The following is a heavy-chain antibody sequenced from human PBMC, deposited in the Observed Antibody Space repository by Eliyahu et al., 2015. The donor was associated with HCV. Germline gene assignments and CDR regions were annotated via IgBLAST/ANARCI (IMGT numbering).Heavy chain of an antibody. CDR3: AREPTYYDYVWGSYYTYYYYGMDV. D-gene: IGHD3-16*01. V-gene: IGHV1-46*03. Sequence: QVQLVQSGAEVKKPGASVKVSCKASGYTFTSYYMHWVRQAPGQGLEWMGIINPSGGSTSYAQKFQGRVTMTRDTSTSTVYMELSSLRSEDTAVYYCAREPTYYDYVWGSYYTYYYYGMDVWGQGTTVTVSS. CDR1: GYTFTSYY. CDR2: INPSGGST. J-gene: IGHJ6*02.